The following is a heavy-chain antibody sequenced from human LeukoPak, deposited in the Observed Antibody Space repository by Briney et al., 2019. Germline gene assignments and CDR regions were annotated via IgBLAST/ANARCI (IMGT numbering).Heavy chain of an antibody. D-gene: IGHD5-18*01. Sequence: SSVKVSCKASGGTFSSYAISWVRQAPGQGLEWMGGIIPIFGTANYAQKFQGRVTITADESTSTAYMELSSLTSEDTAVYYCARKVDKVMDGSNWFDPWGQGTLVTVSS. J-gene: IGHJ5*02. CDR3: ARKVDKVMDGSNWFDP. CDR2: IIPIFGTA. V-gene: IGHV1-69*01. CDR1: GGTFSSYA.